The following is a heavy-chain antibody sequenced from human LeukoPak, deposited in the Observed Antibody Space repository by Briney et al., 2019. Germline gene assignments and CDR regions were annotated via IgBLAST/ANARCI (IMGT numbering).Heavy chain of an antibody. CDR1: GCSISSYY. V-gene: IGHV4-4*07. CDR3: ARAVVYSYGGSHYYYYYMDV. D-gene: IGHD5-18*01. Sequence: SETLSLTCTVSGCSISSYYWSWIRQPAGKGLEWIGRIYTSGSTNYNPSLKSRVTMSVDTSKNQFSLKLSSVTAADTAVYYCARAVVYSYGGSHYYYYYMDVWGKGTTVTVSS. CDR2: IYTSGST. J-gene: IGHJ6*03.